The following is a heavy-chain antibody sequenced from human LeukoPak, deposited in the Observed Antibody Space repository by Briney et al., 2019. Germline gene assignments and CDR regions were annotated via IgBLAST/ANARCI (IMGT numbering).Heavy chain of an antibody. CDR1: GFSISNNA. Sequence: GGSLRLSCAASGFSISNNAMHWVRQAPGRGLEWVAFIRYDGNNKNYADSVKGRFTNSRDNSRDTLYLQMNSLRADDTAVYYCTKGDDYGANTRLPKYNWFDPWGQGTLVTVSS. D-gene: IGHD4-23*01. V-gene: IGHV3-30*02. J-gene: IGHJ5*02. CDR2: IRYDGNNK. CDR3: TKGDDYGANTRLPKYNWFDP.